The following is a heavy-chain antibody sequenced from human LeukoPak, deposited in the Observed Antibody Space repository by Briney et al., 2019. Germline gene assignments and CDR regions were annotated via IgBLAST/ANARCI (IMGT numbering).Heavy chain of an antibody. CDR2: IYTSGST. CDR1: GGSISSYY. CDR3: ARRYTYYYGSGRHTAPWYFDL. V-gene: IGHV4-4*07. Sequence: KPSETLSPTCTVSGGSISSYYWSWIRQPAGKGLEWIGRIYTSGSTNYNPSLKSRVTMSVDTSKNQFSLKLSSVTAADTAVYYCARRYTYYYGSGRHTAPWYFDLWGRGTLVTVSS. D-gene: IGHD3-10*01. J-gene: IGHJ2*01.